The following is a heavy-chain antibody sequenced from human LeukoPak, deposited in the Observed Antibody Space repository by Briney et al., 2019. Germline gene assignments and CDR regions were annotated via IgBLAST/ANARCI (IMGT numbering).Heavy chain of an antibody. J-gene: IGHJ1*01. CDR2: ITNSGTAI. CDR3: ARDGHYDILTGYFQD. D-gene: IGHD3-9*01. Sequence: GGSLRLSCAASGFTFTDYYMSWIRQAPGKGLEWVSYITNSGTAIYYADSVKGRFTISRDNAKNSLYLQMNSLRAEDTAVYYCARDGHYDILTGYFQDWGQGTLVTVSS. CDR1: GFTFTDYY. V-gene: IGHV3-11*01.